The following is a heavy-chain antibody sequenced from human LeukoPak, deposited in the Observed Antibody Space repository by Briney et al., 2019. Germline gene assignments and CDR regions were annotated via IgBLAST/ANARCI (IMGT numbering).Heavy chain of an antibody. J-gene: IGHJ4*02. CDR1: GFTFSSYS. D-gene: IGHD2-15*01. V-gene: IGHV3-21*01. CDR2: IRTVTSSI. Sequence: GGSLRLSCAVSGFTFSSYSMHWVRQAPGKGLEWVSCIRTVTSSIYYADAVKGRFTVSRDNAKNSLYLEMNSLRAEDTAVYYCAREGLPSGATKIFDYWGQGTLVAVSS. CDR3: AREGLPSGATKIFDY.